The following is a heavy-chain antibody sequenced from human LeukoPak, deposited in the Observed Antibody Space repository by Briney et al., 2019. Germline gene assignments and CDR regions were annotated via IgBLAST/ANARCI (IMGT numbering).Heavy chain of an antibody. D-gene: IGHD1-26*01. CDR3: ARDSGSYYWGD. J-gene: IGHJ4*02. Sequence: PSETLSLTCSVPGDPITGYYWGWIRQPPGKGLEWIGYIYYSGSTNYNPSLKSRVTISVDTSKNQFSLKLSSVTAADTAVYYCARDSGSYYWGDWGQGTLVTVSS. V-gene: IGHV4-59*01. CDR1: GDPITGYY. CDR2: IYYSGST.